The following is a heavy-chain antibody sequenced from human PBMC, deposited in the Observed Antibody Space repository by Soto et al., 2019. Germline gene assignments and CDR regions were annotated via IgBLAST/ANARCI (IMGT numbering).Heavy chain of an antibody. CDR1: GFTFDDYA. J-gene: IGHJ2*01. D-gene: IGHD6-19*01. CDR3: AKDIGSGWPYWYFDL. Sequence: EVQLVESGGGLVQPGRSLRLSCAASGFTFDDYAMHWVRQAPGKGLEWVSGISWNSGSIGYADSVKGRFTISRDNAKNYLYLQMNSLRAEDTALYYCAKDIGSGWPYWYFDLWGRGTLVTVSS. V-gene: IGHV3-9*01. CDR2: ISWNSGSI.